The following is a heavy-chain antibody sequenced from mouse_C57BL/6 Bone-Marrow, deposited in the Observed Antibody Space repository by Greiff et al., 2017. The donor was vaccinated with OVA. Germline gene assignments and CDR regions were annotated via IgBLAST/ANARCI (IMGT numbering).Heavy chain of an antibody. V-gene: IGHV1-4*01. CDR1: GYTFTSYT. D-gene: IGHD1-1*01. J-gene: IGHJ2*01. Sequence: VKLMESGAELARPGASVKMSCKASGYTFTSYTMHWVKQRPGQGLEWIGYINPSSGYTKYNQKFKDKATLTADKSSSTAYMQLSSLTSEDSAVYYCARGTTTVVAIDYWGQGTTLTVSS. CDR2: INPSSGYT. CDR3: ARGTTTVVAIDY.